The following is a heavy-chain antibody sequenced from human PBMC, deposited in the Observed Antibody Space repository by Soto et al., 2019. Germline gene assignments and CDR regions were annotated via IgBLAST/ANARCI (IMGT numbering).Heavy chain of an antibody. D-gene: IGHD4-17*01. CDR1: GATISSGGFY. CDR2: IYYTGST. V-gene: IGHV4-31*03. Sequence: QVQLQESGPGLVEASQTLSLTCTVTGATISSGGFYWSWIRQRPGKGLEWIGHIYYTGSTYYKPSLNSRGTSSVDMSRNQFSLRLRSVTAAETAKYFCARDDSFYGEPGYGMNVWGQGTTVTVSS. CDR3: ARDDSFYGEPGYGMNV. J-gene: IGHJ6*02.